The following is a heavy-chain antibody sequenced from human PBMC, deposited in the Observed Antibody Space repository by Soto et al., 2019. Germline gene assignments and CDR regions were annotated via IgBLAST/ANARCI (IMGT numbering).Heavy chain of an antibody. CDR3: ARGLGSSGYYAVDY. CDR2: ISYDGSNK. V-gene: IGHV3-30*19. Sequence: SGFTYSTYTIHWVRQAPGKGLEWVAVISYDGSNKYYADSVKGRFTISRDNSKNTLYLEMNSLRTEDTAVYYCARGLGSSGYYAVDYWGQGTLVTVSS. D-gene: IGHD3-22*01. CDR1: GFTYSTYT. J-gene: IGHJ4*02.